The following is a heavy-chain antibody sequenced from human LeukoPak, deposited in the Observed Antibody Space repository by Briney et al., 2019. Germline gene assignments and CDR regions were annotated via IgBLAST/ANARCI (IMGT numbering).Heavy chain of an antibody. D-gene: IGHD2-2*01. Sequence: PGGSLRLSCAASGFTFSSYSMNWVRQAPGKGLEWVSYISSSSSTIYYADSVKGRLTISRDNAKSSLYLQMNSLRAEDTAVYYCARGKYCSSTGCYGPFDYWGQGILVTVSS. J-gene: IGHJ4*02. CDR3: ARGKYCSSTGCYGPFDY. CDR1: GFTFSSYS. V-gene: IGHV3-48*01. CDR2: ISSSSSTI.